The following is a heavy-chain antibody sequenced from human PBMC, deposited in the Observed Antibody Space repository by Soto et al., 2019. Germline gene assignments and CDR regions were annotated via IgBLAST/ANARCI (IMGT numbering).Heavy chain of an antibody. J-gene: IGHJ4*02. CDR2: IYYSGDT. Sequence: SETLSLTCTVSGGSIISGDYYWSWIRQPPGKGLEWIGYIYYSGDTSYNPSLKSRVTISIDTSKNQFSLKLSSVTAADTAVYYCASRWLQSSGLDYWGQGTLVTVSS. D-gene: IGHD5-12*01. V-gene: IGHV4-30-4*08. CDR1: GGSIISGDYY. CDR3: ASRWLQSSGLDY.